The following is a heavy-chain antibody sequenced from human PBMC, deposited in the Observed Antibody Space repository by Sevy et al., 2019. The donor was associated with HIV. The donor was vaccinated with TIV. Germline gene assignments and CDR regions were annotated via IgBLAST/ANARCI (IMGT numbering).Heavy chain of an antibody. Sequence: GGSLRLSCAASGFTFSSYSMNWVRQAPGKGLEWVSSISSSSSYIYYADSVKGRFTISRDNAKNSLYLQMNSLRAEDTAVYYCARGRITGPMKGMDVGGQGTTVTVSS. CDR1: GFTFSSYS. CDR2: ISSSSSYI. J-gene: IGHJ6*02. V-gene: IGHV3-21*01. D-gene: IGHD1-7*01. CDR3: ARGRITGPMKGMDV.